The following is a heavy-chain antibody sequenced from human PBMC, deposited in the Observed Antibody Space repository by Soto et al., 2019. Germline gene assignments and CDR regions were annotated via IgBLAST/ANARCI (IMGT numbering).Heavy chain of an antibody. D-gene: IGHD2-21*02. V-gene: IGHV4-31*03. CDR1: GGSISIGDHY. CDR3: AGFSSGEYGGNSGFVY. J-gene: IGHJ4*02. Sequence: PSETLSLTCTVSGGSISIGDHYWSWIRHRPGKGLEWIGYIYYSGNTYYNPSLKSRIIMSADTSKSQFSLRVSSVTAADTAIYCCAGFSSGEYGGNSGFVYWGQGTLVTVSS. CDR2: IYYSGNT.